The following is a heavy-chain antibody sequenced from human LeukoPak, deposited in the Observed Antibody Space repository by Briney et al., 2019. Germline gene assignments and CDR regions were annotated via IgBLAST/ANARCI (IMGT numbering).Heavy chain of an antibody. D-gene: IGHD3-22*01. CDR2: IYYSGST. Sequence: KTSETLSLTCTVSGGSISSGGYYWSWIRQHPGKGLEWIGYIYYSGSTYYNPSLKSRVTISVDTSKNQFSLKLSSVTAADTAVYYCARWGYYDSSGYYYDHDSHYWGQGTLVTVSS. CDR3: ARWGYYDSSGYYYDHDSHY. CDR1: GGSISSGGYY. J-gene: IGHJ4*02. V-gene: IGHV4-31*03.